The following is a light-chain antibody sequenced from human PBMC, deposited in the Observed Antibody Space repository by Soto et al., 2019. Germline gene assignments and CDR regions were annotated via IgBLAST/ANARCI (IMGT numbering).Light chain of an antibody. CDR2: DVS. Sequence: QSALTQPRSVSGSPGQSVTISCTGTSSDVGGYNYVSWYQQHPGKAPKLLIYDVSKRPSGVPDRFSGSKSGNTAALPISGLQAEDEADYYCCSYSGSYTLPVVFGGGTKLTVL. J-gene: IGLJ2*01. CDR1: SSDVGGYNY. V-gene: IGLV2-11*01. CDR3: CSYSGSYTLPVV.